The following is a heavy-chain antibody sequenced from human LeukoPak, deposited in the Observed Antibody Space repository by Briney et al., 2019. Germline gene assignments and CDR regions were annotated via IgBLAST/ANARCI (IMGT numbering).Heavy chain of an antibody. CDR3: ARDFQQSRYFDWFKVNPIRSGSNWFDP. V-gene: IGHV4-39*07. CDR1: GGSISSSSYY. CDR2: IYYSGST. D-gene: IGHD3-9*01. Sequence: SETLSLTCTVSGGSISSSSYYWGWIRQPPGKGLEWIGSIYYSGSTYYNPSLKSRVTISVDTSKNQFSLKLSSVTAANTAVYYCARDFQQSRYFDWFKVNPIRSGSNWFDPWGQGTLVTVSS. J-gene: IGHJ5*02.